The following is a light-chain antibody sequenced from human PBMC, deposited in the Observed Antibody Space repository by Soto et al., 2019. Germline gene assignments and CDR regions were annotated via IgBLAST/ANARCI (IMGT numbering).Light chain of an antibody. CDR2: TAS. Sequence: DIQMTQSPSSASASVGDRVTITCRASQDISTWLAWFQQKPGEAPRLLIYTASSLHSGVPSRFSGSGSGTDFTLTISSLQPEDFATYYFQQGSSFPLTFGGGTKVDIK. V-gene: IGKV1-12*01. CDR3: QQGSSFPLT. CDR1: QDISTW. J-gene: IGKJ4*01.